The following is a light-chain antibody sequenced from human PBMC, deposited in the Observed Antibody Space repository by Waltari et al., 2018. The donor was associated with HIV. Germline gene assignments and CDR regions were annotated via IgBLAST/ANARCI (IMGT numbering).Light chain of an antibody. CDR1: SSAVGGYNY. J-gene: IGLJ3*02. V-gene: IGLV2-14*03. CDR3: TSYTNIRTWV. Sequence: QSALTQPASVSASPGQSITITFPGTSSAVGGYNYVSWFQQHPGNAPKLIIYDVTNRPPGVFNRFSGSKSGNTASLTISGLQAEDEADYYCTSYTNIRTWVFGGGTKLTVL. CDR2: DVT.